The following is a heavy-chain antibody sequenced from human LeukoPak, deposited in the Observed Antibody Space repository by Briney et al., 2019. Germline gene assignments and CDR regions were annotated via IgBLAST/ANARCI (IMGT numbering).Heavy chain of an antibody. CDR3: AAAAGTAFDI. Sequence: SETLSLTCAVYGGSFSGYYWSWIRQPPGKGLEWIGEINHSGSTNYNPSLKSRVTISVDTSKNQFSLKLSSVTAADTAVYYCAAAAGTAFDIWGQGTMVTVSS. D-gene: IGHD6-13*01. V-gene: IGHV4-34*01. J-gene: IGHJ3*02. CDR1: GGSFSGYY. CDR2: INHSGST.